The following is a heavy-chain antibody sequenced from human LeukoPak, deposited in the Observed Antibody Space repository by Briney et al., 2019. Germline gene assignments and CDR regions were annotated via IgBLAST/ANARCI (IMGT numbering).Heavy chain of an antibody. V-gene: IGHV3-21*01. CDR1: GFTFSSYS. Sequence: GGSLRLSCAASGFTFSSYSMNWVRQAPGKGLEWVSSISSSSSYIYYADSVKGRFTISRDNAKNSLYLQMNSLRAEDTAVYYRARDHPYYYDSSGQQDAFDIWGQGTMVTVSS. D-gene: IGHD3-22*01. J-gene: IGHJ3*02. CDR2: ISSSSSYI. CDR3: ARDHPYYYDSSGQQDAFDI.